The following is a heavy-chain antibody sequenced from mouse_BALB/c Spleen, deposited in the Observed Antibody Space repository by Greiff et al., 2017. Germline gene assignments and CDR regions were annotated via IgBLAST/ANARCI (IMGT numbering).Heavy chain of an antibody. J-gene: IGHJ4*01. CDR2: INPSNGRT. CDR1: GYTFTSYW. D-gene: IGHD2-10*01. Sequence: VQLQQPGAELVKPGASVKLSCKASGYTFTSYWMHWVKQRPGQGLEWIGEINPSNGRTNYNEKFKSKATLTVDKSSSTAYMQLSSLTSEDSAVYYCARKGTYYGNFGAMDYWGQGTSVTVSS. V-gene: IGHV1S81*02. CDR3: ARKGTYYGNFGAMDY.